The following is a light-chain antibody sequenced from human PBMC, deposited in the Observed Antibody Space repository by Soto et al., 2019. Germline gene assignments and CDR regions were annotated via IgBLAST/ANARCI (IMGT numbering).Light chain of an antibody. CDR2: DAS. Sequence: EVVLTQSPGTLSLSAGERATLSCRASQRVGSYLAWYQQKPGQAPRLLIYDASNRTTGITTRFSGSGSVTNFTLTISRIELEDFAIYYCQQSKPWPPTFGPGTKVDIK. CDR3: QQSKPWPPT. CDR1: QRVGSY. V-gene: IGKV3-11*01. J-gene: IGKJ3*01.